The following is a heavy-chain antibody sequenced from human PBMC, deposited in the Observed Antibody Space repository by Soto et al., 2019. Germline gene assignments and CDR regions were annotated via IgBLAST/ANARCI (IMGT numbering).Heavy chain of an antibody. CDR1: GFTFSSYG. CDR3: AKAGTTIFGVVNYGMDV. CDR2: ISYDGSNK. Sequence: GGSLRLSCAASGFTFSSYGMHWVRQAPGKGLEWVAVISYDGSNKYYADSVKGRFTISRDNSKNTLYLQMNSLRAEDTAVYYCAKAGTTIFGVVNYGMDVWGQGTTVTVSS. D-gene: IGHD3-3*01. J-gene: IGHJ6*02. V-gene: IGHV3-30*18.